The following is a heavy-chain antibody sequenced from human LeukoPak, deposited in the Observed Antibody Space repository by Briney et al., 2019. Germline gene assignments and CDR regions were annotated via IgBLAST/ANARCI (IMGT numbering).Heavy chain of an antibody. Sequence: PGGSLRLSCAASGFTFSRYWMSWVRQAPGKGLEWVANIRQDGSEKHYLDSVKGRITISRDNAKNSLYLQMNSLRAGDTAVYYCARWGSELPDDAFDIWGQGTMVTVSS. D-gene: IGHD6-25*01. V-gene: IGHV3-7*01. CDR3: ARWGSELPDDAFDI. CDR2: IRQDGSEK. CDR1: GFTFSRYW. J-gene: IGHJ3*02.